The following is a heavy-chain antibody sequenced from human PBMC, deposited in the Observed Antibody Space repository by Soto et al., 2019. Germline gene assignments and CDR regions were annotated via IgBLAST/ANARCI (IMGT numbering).Heavy chain of an antibody. CDR2: IYYSGST. D-gene: IGHD5-18*01. V-gene: IGHV4-30-4*01. CDR3: ARAVIVDTAMGYYYYYGMDV. CDR1: GGSISSGDYY. Sequence: PSETLSLTCTVSGGSISSGDYYWSWIRQPPGKGLEWIGYIYYSGSTYYNPSLKSRVTISVDTSKNQFSLKLSSVTAADTAVYYCARAVIVDTAMGYYYYYGMDVWGQGTTVTVSS. J-gene: IGHJ6*02.